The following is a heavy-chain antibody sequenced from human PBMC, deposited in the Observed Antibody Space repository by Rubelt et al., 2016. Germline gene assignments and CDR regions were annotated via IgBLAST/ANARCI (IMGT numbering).Heavy chain of an antibody. Sequence: QVQLQQWGAGLLKPSETLSLTCAVYGGSFSGYYWSWIRQPPGKGLEWIGEINHSGSTNYNPSLKSRVTRSVDTSSTQFSRRLGSVTAADTAVYYCARGRRGSSSWLGRDYYGMDVWGQGTTVTVSS. CDR3: ARGRRGSSSWLGRDYYGMDV. V-gene: IGHV4-34*01. CDR1: GGSFSGYY. D-gene: IGHD6-13*01. J-gene: IGHJ6*02. CDR2: INHSGST.